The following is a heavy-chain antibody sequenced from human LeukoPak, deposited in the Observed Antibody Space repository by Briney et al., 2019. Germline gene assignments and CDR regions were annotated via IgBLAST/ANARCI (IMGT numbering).Heavy chain of an antibody. J-gene: IGHJ4*02. CDR1: GFTVSSNY. CDR2: IYSGGST. Sequence: PGGSLRLSCAPSGFTVSSNYMSWVRQAPGKGLEWVSVIYSGGSTYYADSVKGRFTISRDNSKNTLYLQMNSLRAEDTAVYYCAREFPASYYYDSSGYYFDYWGQGTLVTVSS. D-gene: IGHD3-22*01. V-gene: IGHV3-53*01. CDR3: AREFPASYYYDSSGYYFDY.